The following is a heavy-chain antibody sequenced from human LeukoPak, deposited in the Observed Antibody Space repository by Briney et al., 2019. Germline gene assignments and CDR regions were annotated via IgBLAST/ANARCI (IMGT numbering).Heavy chain of an antibody. CDR2: INHDGSEK. V-gene: IGHV3-7*01. CDR3: AGGDFDI. J-gene: IGHJ3*02. CDR1: DSTFSKSW. Sequence: GGSLRLSRAASDSTFSKSWMSWVRQAPGKGLEWVATINHDGSEKFYVHSVEGRFTISRDYAENSLSLHMNSLRAEDTAVFYCAGGDFDIWGQGTVVTVSS.